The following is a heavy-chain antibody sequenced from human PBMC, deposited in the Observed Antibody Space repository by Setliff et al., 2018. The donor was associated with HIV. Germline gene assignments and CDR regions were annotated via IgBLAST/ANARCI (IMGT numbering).Heavy chain of an antibody. Sequence: SVKVSCKASGGTFTSSAISWVRQARGQGLEWMGAIIPHFDAPQYAQKFQGRVTITADESASTAYMELSSLRSEDTAVYYCTRHRVVPAALNWFDPWGQGTLVTVSS. J-gene: IGHJ5*02. V-gene: IGHV1-69*13. D-gene: IGHD2-2*01. CDR2: IIPHFDAP. CDR1: GGTFTSSA. CDR3: TRHRVVPAALNWFDP.